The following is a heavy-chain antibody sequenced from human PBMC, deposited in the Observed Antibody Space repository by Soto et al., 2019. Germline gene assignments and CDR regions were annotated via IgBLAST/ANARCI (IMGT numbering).Heavy chain of an antibody. CDR1: GFTFSSYG. Sequence: QVQLVESGGGVVQPGRSLRLSCAASGFTFSSYGMHWVRQAPGKGLEWVAVISHDGSNKYYADSVKGRFTISRDNSKNTLYLQMNSLRAEDTAVYYCAKDLSTWYYYYGMDVWGQGTTVTVSS. CDR2: ISHDGSNK. V-gene: IGHV3-30*18. CDR3: AKDLSTWYYYYGMDV. J-gene: IGHJ6*02.